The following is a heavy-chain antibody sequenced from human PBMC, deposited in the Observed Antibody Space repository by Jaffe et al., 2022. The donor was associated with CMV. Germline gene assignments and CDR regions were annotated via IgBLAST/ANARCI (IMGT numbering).Heavy chain of an antibody. CDR2: IKEDGSDK. V-gene: IGHV3-7*03. Sequence: EVQVVESGGGLVQPGGSLRLSCAASGFTFSRYWMSWVRQAPGKGLEWVANIKEDGSDKYYVDSVKGRFTISRDNAKNSLYLQMNSLRAEDTAVYYCARGLEYHYDSSGSTPANWGQGTLVTVSS. CDR1: GFTFSRYW. CDR3: ARGLEYHYDSSGSTPAN. J-gene: IGHJ4*02. D-gene: IGHD3-22*01.